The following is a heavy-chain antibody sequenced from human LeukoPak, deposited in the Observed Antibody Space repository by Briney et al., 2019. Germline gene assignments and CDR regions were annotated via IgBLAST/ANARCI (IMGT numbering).Heavy chain of an antibody. CDR3: VRDAS. CDR1: GVTVSSNP. Sequence: GGSLRLSCAVSGVTVSSNPMSWVRQAPGKGLEWVSAIYSGGGTYYADPVKGRFTLSRDNSKNTLYLQMNSLRAEDTAVYYCVRDASWGQGTLVTVSS. V-gene: IGHV3-66*01. CDR2: IYSGGGT. J-gene: IGHJ4*02.